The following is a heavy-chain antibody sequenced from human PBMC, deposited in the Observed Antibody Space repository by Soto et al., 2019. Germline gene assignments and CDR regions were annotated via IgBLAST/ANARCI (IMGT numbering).Heavy chain of an antibody. CDR1: GGSISSGDYY. D-gene: IGHD3-10*01. Sequence: SETLSLTCTVSGGSISSGDYYWSWIRQPPGKGLEWIGYIYYSGSTYYNPSLKSRVTISVDTSKNQFSLKLSSVTAADTAVYYFARAQITMVRGAAHWVDPRGQGTLVTVSS. CDR3: ARAQITMVRGAAHWVDP. J-gene: IGHJ5*02. V-gene: IGHV4-30-4*01. CDR2: IYYSGST.